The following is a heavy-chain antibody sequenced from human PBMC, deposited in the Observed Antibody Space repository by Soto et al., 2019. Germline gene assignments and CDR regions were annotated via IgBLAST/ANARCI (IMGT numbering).Heavy chain of an antibody. J-gene: IGHJ3*02. CDR3: AKSSGYYWRGSAFDI. Sequence: QVQLVESGGGVVQPGRSLRLSCAASGFTFSSYGMHWVRQAPGKGLEWVAVISYDGSNKYYADSVKGRFTISRDNSMNSLYLQMNSLRAEDTAVYYCAKSSGYYWRGSAFDIWGQGTMVTVSS. V-gene: IGHV3-30*18. D-gene: IGHD3-22*01. CDR1: GFTFSSYG. CDR2: ISYDGSNK.